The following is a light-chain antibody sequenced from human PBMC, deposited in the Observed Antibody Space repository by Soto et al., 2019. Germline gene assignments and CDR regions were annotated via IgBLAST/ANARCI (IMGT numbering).Light chain of an antibody. Sequence: QSVLTQPASVSGSPGQSITISCTGTSSDVGGYNLVSWYQQHPGKAPKLMIYEDSKRPSGLSNRFSGSKSGNTASLTISGLQAEDEADYYCCSYAGGYSYVFGTGTKVTVL. CDR2: EDS. CDR3: CSYAGGYSYV. J-gene: IGLJ1*01. CDR1: SSDVGGYNL. V-gene: IGLV2-23*01.